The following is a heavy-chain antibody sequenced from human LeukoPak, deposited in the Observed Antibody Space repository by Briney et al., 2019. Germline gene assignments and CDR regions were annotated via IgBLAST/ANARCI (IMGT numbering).Heavy chain of an antibody. Sequence: GXSLRLSCAASGFTFSSNSMNWGRQAQGKGMEWVSSISSSSSEIYYADSVKGRFTISRDTAKNSLYLQMNSLRAEDTAVYYCARDPLGSRGYFDYWGQGTLVTVSS. CDR3: ARDPLGSRGYFDY. CDR2: ISSSSSEI. J-gene: IGHJ4*02. V-gene: IGHV3-21*01. D-gene: IGHD2-15*01. CDR1: GFTFSSNS.